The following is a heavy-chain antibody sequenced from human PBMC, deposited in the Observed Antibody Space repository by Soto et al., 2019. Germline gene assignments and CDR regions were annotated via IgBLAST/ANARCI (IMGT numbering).Heavy chain of an antibody. Sequence: EVQLVEAGGGLVQPGGSLRLSCAASGFTFSSYSMNWVRQAPGKGLEWVSYISSSSSTIYYADSVKGRFTISRDNAKNSLYLQMNSLRDEDTAVYYCARARAYYDILTGFDYWGQGTLVTVSS. CDR1: GFTFSSYS. J-gene: IGHJ4*02. CDR3: ARARAYYDILTGFDY. V-gene: IGHV3-48*02. D-gene: IGHD3-9*01. CDR2: ISSSSSTI.